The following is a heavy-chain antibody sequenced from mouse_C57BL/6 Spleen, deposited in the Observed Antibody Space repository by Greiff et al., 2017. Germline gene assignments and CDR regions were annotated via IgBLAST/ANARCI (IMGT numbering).Heavy chain of an antibody. Sequence: QVHVKQSGAELVRPGTSVKVSCKASGYAFTNYLIEWVKQRPGQGLEWIGVINPGSGGTNYNEKFKGKATLTADKSSSTAYMQLSSLTSEDSAVYFCARGYSNSFAYWGQGTLVTVSA. D-gene: IGHD2-5*01. J-gene: IGHJ3*01. CDR1: GYAFTNYL. V-gene: IGHV1-54*01. CDR3: ARGYSNSFAY. CDR2: INPGSGGT.